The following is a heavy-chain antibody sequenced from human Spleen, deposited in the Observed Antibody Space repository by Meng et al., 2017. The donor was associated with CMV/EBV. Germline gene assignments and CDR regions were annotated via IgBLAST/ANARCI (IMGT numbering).Heavy chain of an antibody. CDR1: GFTFSSYA. CDR3: GRQYEFWRGYYGGS. CDR2: IKNELYGATP. Sequence: GGSLRLSCAASGFTFSSYAMSWVRQAPGKGLEWVGCIKNELYGATPEYGASVKGRFTIPRADFRSVAYLKMDSLKREDTAVYYCGRQYEFWRGYYGGSWGQGTLVTVSS. D-gene: IGHD3-3*01. V-gene: IGHV3-49*04. J-gene: IGHJ4*02.